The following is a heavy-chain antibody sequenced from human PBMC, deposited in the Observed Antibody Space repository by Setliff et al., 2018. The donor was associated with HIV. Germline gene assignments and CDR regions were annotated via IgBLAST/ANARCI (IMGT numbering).Heavy chain of an antibody. Sequence: GGSLRLSCAASGFTFNNYALHWVRQAPGKGLEWVALITFAGGLRYYADPVRGRFTISRDNSKKMLYLQMNSMRVEDTAVYYCARVRQQSGWFGLGSWGQGTLVTVSS. D-gene: IGHD6-19*01. CDR2: ITFAGGLR. J-gene: IGHJ4*02. V-gene: IGHV3-30*04. CDR1: GFTFNNYA. CDR3: ARVRQQSGWFGLGS.